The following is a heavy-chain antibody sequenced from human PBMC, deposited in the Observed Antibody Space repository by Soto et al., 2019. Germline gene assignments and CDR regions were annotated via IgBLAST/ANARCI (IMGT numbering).Heavy chain of an antibody. D-gene: IGHD5-18*01. V-gene: IGHV4-59*01. Sequence: TSETLSLTCTVSGGSISRYYWSWIRQPPGKGLEWIGYIYYSGSTNYNPSLKSRVTISVDTSKNQFSLKLSSVTAADTAVYYCARATGMAPFDYWGQGTLVTVSS. CDR2: IYYSGST. CDR1: GGSISRYY. J-gene: IGHJ4*02. CDR3: ARATGMAPFDY.